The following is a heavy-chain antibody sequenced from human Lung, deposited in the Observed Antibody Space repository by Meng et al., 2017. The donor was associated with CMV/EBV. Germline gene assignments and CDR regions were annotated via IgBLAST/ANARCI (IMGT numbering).Heavy chain of an antibody. CDR3: ARVRSRDYGDFYAHFDY. V-gene: IGHV1-69*01. D-gene: IGHD4-17*01. CDR1: GTFSRYA. J-gene: IGHJ4*02. CDR2: IIPIFGTA. Sequence: GTFSRYALICVRQPPAQALEWMGGIIPIFGTAHSAQQFQGRVTITPDDSTRTAYMELRSLRSADTAVYYCARVRSRDYGDFYAHFDYWGQGTLVTVSS.